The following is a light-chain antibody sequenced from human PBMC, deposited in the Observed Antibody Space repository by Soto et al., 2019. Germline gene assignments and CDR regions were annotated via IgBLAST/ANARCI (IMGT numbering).Light chain of an antibody. CDR1: QPISSW. Sequence: DIQMTQSPPTLSASLGYRVTISSRASQPISSWLAWYHQTPGKAPKILIYDASNLQSGVPSRFSGSGSGTDFTLTISSLQPEDFETYYCQQSYSNPITFGQGTRLEIK. CDR2: DAS. J-gene: IGKJ5*01. CDR3: QQSYSNPIT. V-gene: IGKV1-39*01.